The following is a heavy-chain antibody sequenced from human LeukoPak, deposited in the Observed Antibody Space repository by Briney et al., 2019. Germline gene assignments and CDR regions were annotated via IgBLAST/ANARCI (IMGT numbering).Heavy chain of an antibody. D-gene: IGHD3-9*01. V-gene: IGHV3-7*04. CDR2: IKRDGSEK. CDR1: GFTFSTYW. J-gene: IGHJ3*02. CDR3: ARGGWDFDWLKGAFDI. Sequence: GESLKISCAASGFTFSTYWTSWVRQAPGKGLEWVANIKRDGSEKFQVDSVKGRFTISRDNAKNSLYLEMNSLRAEDTAVYYCARGGWDFDWLKGAFDIWGQGTMVTVSS.